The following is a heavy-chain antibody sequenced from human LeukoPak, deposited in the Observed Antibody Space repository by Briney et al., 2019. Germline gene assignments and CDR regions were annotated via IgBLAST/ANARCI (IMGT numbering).Heavy chain of an antibody. CDR2: IIPIFGTA. V-gene: IGHV1-69*01. CDR1: GGTFSCYA. CDR3: ARDPLAAAGTNFDY. J-gene: IGHJ4*02. Sequence: SVKVSCKASGGTFSCYAISWVRQAPGQGLEWMGGIIPIFGTANYAQKFQGRVTITADESTSTAYMELSSLRSEDTAVYYCARDPLAAAGTNFDYWGQGTLVTVSS. D-gene: IGHD6-13*01.